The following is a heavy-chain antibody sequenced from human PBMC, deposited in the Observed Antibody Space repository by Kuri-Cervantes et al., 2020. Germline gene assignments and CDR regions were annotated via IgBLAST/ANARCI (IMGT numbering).Heavy chain of an antibody. CDR1: GGSISSYY. CDR3: ARDVGNYDILTGFDYYMDV. V-gene: IGHV4-59*01. D-gene: IGHD3-9*01. CDR2: IYYSGST. J-gene: IGHJ6*03. Sequence: SETLSLTCTVSGGSISSYYWGWIRQPPGKGLEWIGYIYYSGSTNYNPSLKSRVTISVDTSKNQFSLKLSSVTTADTAVYYCARDVGNYDILTGFDYYMDVWGKGTTVTVSS.